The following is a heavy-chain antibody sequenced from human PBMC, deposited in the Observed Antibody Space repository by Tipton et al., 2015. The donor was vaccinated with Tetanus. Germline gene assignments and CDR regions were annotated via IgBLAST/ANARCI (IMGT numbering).Heavy chain of an antibody. V-gene: IGHV4-39*01. J-gene: IGHJ4*02. Sequence: LRLSCTVSGGSISSSSFYWGWIRQPPGKELEWIGSIYYSGSTYYNPSLKSRVTISVDTSKNQFSLRLSSVTAADTAVYYCARRQTYCTNGFCPFENWGQGTLFTVSS. CDR3: ARRQTYCTNGFCPFEN. CDR2: IYYSGST. D-gene: IGHD2-8*01. CDR1: GGSISSSSFY.